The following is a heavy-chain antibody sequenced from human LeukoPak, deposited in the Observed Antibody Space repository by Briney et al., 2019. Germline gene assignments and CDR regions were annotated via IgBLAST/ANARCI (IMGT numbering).Heavy chain of an antibody. V-gene: IGHV1-18*01. CDR1: GYTFTSYG. D-gene: IGHD2-15*01. Sequence: ASVKVSCKASGYTFTSYGISWVRQAPGQGLEWMGWISAYNGNTNYAQKLRGRVTMTTDTSTSTAYMELRSLRSDDTAVYYCARDRATYLALDYWGQGTLVTVSS. CDR3: ARDRATYLALDY. CDR2: ISAYNGNT. J-gene: IGHJ4*02.